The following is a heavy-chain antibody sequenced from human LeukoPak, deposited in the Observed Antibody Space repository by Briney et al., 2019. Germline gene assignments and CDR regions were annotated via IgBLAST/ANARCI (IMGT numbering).Heavy chain of an antibody. Sequence: GGSLRLSCAVSGFTFSTKSMNWVRQAPGKGLVWVSRVNGDGSGTNYVDSVKGRFTIYRDSSKNTVFLQMNSLRADDTAVYYCVTSGYYSYFDDWGQGTLVTVSS. CDR2: VNGDGSGT. CDR1: GFTFSTKS. CDR3: VTSGYYSYFDD. V-gene: IGHV3-74*01. J-gene: IGHJ4*02. D-gene: IGHD3-22*01.